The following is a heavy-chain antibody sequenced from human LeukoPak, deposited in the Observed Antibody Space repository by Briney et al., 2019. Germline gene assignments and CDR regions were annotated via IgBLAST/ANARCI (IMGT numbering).Heavy chain of an antibody. J-gene: IGHJ4*02. CDR3: ARVAIVRGVIKSSADY. CDR1: GYTFNSYY. CDR2: INPSGGST. D-gene: IGHD3-10*01. V-gene: IGHV1-46*02. Sequence: GASVKVSCKASGYTFNSYYINWVRQAPGQGLEWMGIINPSGGSTTYAQKFQGRVTMTRDTSTSTAYMELRSLRSDDTAMYYCARVAIVRGVIKSSADYWGQGTLVTVSS.